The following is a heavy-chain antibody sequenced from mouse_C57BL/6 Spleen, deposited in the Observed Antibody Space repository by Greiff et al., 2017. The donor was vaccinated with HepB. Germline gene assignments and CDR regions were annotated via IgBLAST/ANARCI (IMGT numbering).Heavy chain of an antibody. J-gene: IGHJ4*01. D-gene: IGHD1-1*01. CDR2: IYPGSGST. CDR3: GERGTTVVSKDYAMDY. V-gene: IGHV1-55*01. Sequence: QVQLQQPGAELVKPGASVKMSCKASGYTFTSYWITWVKQRPGQGLEWIGDIYPGSGSTNYNEKFKSKATLTVDTSSSTAYMKLSSLTSEDSAVYYCGERGTTVVSKDYAMDYWGQGTSVTVSS. CDR1: GYTFTSYW.